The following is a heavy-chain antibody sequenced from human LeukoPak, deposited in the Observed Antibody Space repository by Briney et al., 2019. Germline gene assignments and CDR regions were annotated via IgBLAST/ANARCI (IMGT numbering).Heavy chain of an antibody. CDR3: TTGGYSGYDHSH. Sequence: GGSLRLSCAASGFSFSKAWMSWVRQAPGKGLEWVGRIIDKTVGGTTDYAAPVKGRFSVSRDDSKTTLYLQMNSLETEDTAVYYCTTGGYSGYDHSHWGQGTLVTVSA. V-gene: IGHV3-15*01. J-gene: IGHJ4*02. CDR1: GFSFSKAW. CDR2: IIDKTVGGTT. D-gene: IGHD5-12*01.